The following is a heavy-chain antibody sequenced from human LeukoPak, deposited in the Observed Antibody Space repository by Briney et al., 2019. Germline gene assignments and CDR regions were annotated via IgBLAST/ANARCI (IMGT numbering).Heavy chain of an antibody. CDR1: GGSLSSYY. D-gene: IGHD1-26*01. CDR3: ASQRIVGAFDY. V-gene: IGHV4-59*01. J-gene: IGHJ4*02. Sequence: PSETLSLTCTVSGGSLSSYYWSWIRQPPGKGLVWIGYIYYSGSTNYNPSLKSRLTISVDTSKNQFSLKLSSVTAADTAVYYCASQRIVGAFDYWGQGTLVTVSS. CDR2: IYYSGST.